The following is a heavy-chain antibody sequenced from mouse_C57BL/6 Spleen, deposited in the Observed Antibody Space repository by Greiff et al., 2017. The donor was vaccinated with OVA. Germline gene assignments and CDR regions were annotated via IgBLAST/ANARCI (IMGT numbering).Heavy chain of an antibody. D-gene: IGHD1-1*01. CDR1: GFTFSNYW. Sequence: EVKLEESGGGLVQPGGSMKLSCVASGFTFSNYWMTWVRQSPEKGLEWVAQIRLKSDNYATLYAESVKGRFTISRDDSKSNVYLQMNNLRAEDTEIYYCTDDYGSDWYFDVWGTGTTVTVSS. J-gene: IGHJ1*03. CDR2: IRLKSDNYAT. CDR3: TDDYGSDWYFDV. V-gene: IGHV6-3*01.